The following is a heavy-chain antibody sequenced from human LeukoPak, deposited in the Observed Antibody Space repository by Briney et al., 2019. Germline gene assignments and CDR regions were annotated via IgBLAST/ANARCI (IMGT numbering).Heavy chain of an antibody. D-gene: IGHD4-17*01. J-gene: IGHJ4*02. CDR1: GGSISSYY. CDR2: IYYSGST. V-gene: IGHV4-59*08. CDR3: TRHDYGDYRFDY. Sequence: SETLSLTFTVSGGSISSYYWSWIRQPPGKGPEWIGYIYYSGSTNYNPSLKSRVTISVDTSKNQFSLKLSSVTAADTAVYYCTRHDYGDYRFDYWGQGTLVTVSS.